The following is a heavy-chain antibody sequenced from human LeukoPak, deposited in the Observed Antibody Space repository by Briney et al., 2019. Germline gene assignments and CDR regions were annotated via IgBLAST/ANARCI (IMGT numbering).Heavy chain of an antibody. Sequence: ASVKVSCKASGYTFTGYYMHWVRQAPGQGLEWMGWINPHSGGTNYAQKFQGRVTMTRDTSISTAYMELSRLRCDDSAVYYCARDTTMAGGAFDIWGQGTMVTVSS. CDR2: INPHSGGT. D-gene: IGHD5-18*01. J-gene: IGHJ3*02. V-gene: IGHV1-2*02. CDR1: GYTFTGYY. CDR3: ARDTTMAGGAFDI.